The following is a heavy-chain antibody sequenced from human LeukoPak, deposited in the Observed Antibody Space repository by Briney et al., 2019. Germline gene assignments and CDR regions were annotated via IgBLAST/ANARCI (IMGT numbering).Heavy chain of an antibody. D-gene: IGHD6-13*01. Sequence: PGGSLRLSCAASGFSFSNYWTIWVRQAPGKGLERVADINGDGSHSYCVDSVKGRFTLSRDNAKNSLFLQMNSLRAEDTAVYYCVKNSGWYCLDYWGQGTLVTVSS. CDR1: GFSFSNYW. CDR3: VKNSGWYCLDY. V-gene: IGHV3-7*03. J-gene: IGHJ4*02. CDR2: INGDGSHS.